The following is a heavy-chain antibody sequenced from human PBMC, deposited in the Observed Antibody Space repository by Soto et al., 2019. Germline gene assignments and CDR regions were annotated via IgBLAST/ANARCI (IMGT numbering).Heavy chain of an antibody. CDR1: GFTVINTY. Sequence: GGSLRLSCAASGFTVINTYLSWVRQAPGKGLEWVSVIYRGGRTYYADSVKGRFTISRDNAKNSLYLQMNSLRAEDTAVYYCARSPTTYYYDSSGYYGPPAFDYWGQGTLVTVSS. CDR3: ARSPTTYYYDSSGYYGPPAFDY. CDR2: IYRGGRT. J-gene: IGHJ4*02. D-gene: IGHD3-22*01. V-gene: IGHV3-53*01.